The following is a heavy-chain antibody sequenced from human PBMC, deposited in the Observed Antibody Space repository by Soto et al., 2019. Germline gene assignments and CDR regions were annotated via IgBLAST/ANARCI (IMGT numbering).Heavy chain of an antibody. CDR1: GYVFSTNW. CDR3: ARSPRSSPYFDY. V-gene: IGHV5-51*01. CDR2: IYPGDHET. J-gene: IGHJ4*02. D-gene: IGHD6-13*01. Sequence: PGESLKISCKASGYVFSTNWIGWVRQLPGKGLEWMGIIYPGDHETRYSPSFHGKVTISADRSINTAYLQWNSLEASDTAFYFCARSPRSSPYFDYWGQGALVTVSS.